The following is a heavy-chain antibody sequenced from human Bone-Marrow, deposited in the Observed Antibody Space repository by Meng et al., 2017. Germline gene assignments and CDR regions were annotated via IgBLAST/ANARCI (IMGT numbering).Heavy chain of an antibody. V-gene: IGHV1-2*06. CDR1: GYTFTGYY. Sequence: ASVKVSCKASGYTFTGYYMHWVRQAPGQGLEWMGRINPNSGGTNYAQKFQGRVTMTRDTSISTAYMELNRLRSDDTAVYYCARDCSGWYGGSAFDIWGQGTMVTVSS. J-gene: IGHJ3*02. CDR2: INPNSGGT. CDR3: ARDCSGWYGGSAFDI. D-gene: IGHD6-19*01.